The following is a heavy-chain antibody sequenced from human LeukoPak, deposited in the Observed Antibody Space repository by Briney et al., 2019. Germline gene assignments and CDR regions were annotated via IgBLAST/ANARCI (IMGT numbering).Heavy chain of an antibody. CDR3: AKDRYDFWSGYCMDV. CDR1: GFSFSTYA. CDR2: ISYDGSNK. V-gene: IGHV3-30*18. D-gene: IGHD3-3*01. J-gene: IGHJ6*02. Sequence: GRSLRLSCAASGFSFSTYAMHWVRQAPGKGLEWVAVISYDGSNKDYADSVKGRFTISRDNSKNTLYLQMNSLRAEDTAMYYCAKDRYDFWSGYCMDVWGQGTTVTVSS.